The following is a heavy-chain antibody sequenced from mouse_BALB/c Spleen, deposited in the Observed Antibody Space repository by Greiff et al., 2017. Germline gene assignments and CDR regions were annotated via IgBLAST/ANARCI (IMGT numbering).Heavy chain of an antibody. CDR2: ISSGGST. D-gene: IGHD1-1*01. CDR3: ARGATVVARYFDV. Sequence: EVKLVESGGGLVKPGGSLKLSCAASGFTFSSYAMSWVRQTPEKRLEWVASISSGGSTYYPDSVKGRFTISRDNARNILYLQMSSLRSEDTAMYYCARGATVVARYFDVWGAGTTVTVSS. J-gene: IGHJ1*01. CDR1: GFTFSSYA. V-gene: IGHV5-6-5*01.